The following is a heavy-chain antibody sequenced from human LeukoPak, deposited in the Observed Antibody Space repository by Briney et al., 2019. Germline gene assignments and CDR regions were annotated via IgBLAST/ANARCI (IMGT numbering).Heavy chain of an antibody. J-gene: IGHJ6*02. Sequence: GASVTVSCTASGYTFTSYAMNWVRQAPRQGLEWMGWINTNTGNPTYAQGFTGRFVFSLDTSVSTAYLQISSLKAEDTAVCYCARDTYSSSWYWYGLDVWGQGTTVTVSS. CDR1: GYTFTSYA. CDR3: ARDTYSSSWYWYGLDV. V-gene: IGHV7-4-1*02. D-gene: IGHD6-13*01. CDR2: INTNTGNP.